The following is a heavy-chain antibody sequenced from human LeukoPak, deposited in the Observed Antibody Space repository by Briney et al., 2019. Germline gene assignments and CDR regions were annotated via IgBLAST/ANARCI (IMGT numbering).Heavy chain of an antibody. CDR1: GLTFNNYN. J-gene: IGHJ6*02. CDR2: ISGSGGST. Sequence: PGGSLRLSCAASGLTFNNYNMNWVRQAPGKGLEWVSAISGSGGSTYYADSVKGRFTISRDNSKNTLYLQMNSLRAEDTAVYYCAKDRLTVTTDGMDVWGQGTTVTVSS. V-gene: IGHV3-23*01. D-gene: IGHD4-17*01. CDR3: AKDRLTVTTDGMDV.